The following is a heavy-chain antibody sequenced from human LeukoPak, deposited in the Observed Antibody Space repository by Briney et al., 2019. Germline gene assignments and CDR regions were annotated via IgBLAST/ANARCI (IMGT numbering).Heavy chain of an antibody. D-gene: IGHD4-11*01. Sequence: PGGSLRLSCAASGFTFDIYSMNWVRQAPGKGLEWVSSISRSGNYIYYADSVKGRFTISRDDAKNSLYLQMNSLRAEDTAVYYCARVTVTTTVMNFDYWGQGTLVTVSS. CDR3: ARVTVTTTVMNFDY. V-gene: IGHV3-21*01. J-gene: IGHJ4*02. CDR2: ISRSGNYI. CDR1: GFTFDIYS.